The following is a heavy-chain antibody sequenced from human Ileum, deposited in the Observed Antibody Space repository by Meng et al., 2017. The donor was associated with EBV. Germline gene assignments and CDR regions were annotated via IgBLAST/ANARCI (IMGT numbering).Heavy chain of an antibody. CDR2: IHPSGIT. J-gene: IGHJ4*02. D-gene: IGHD4-17*01. V-gene: IGHV4-34*01. CDR1: GWSFSDYY. Sequence: GDGLLKLSETLSLTGGFYGWSFSDYYWSWIRQSPGKGLEWIGEIHPSGITNYNPSLNSRVTISVDTSKNQFFLKLTSVTAADTAMYYCTRGLDYAKQGYWGQGTLVTVSS. CDR3: TRGLDYAKQGY.